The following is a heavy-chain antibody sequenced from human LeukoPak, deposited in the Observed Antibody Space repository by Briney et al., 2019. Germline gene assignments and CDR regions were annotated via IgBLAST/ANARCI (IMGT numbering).Heavy chain of an antibody. CDR3: ARGSPTYYYDSSGYYSFDY. CDR2: TYYRSKWYN. Sequence: SQTLSLTCAISGDSVSSNSAAWNWIRQSPSRGLEWLGRTYYRSKWYNDYAVSVKSRITINPDTSKNQFSLQLNSVTPEDTAVYYCARGSPTYYYDSSGYYSFDYWGQGTLVTDSS. D-gene: IGHD3-22*01. V-gene: IGHV6-1*01. J-gene: IGHJ4*02. CDR1: GDSVSSNSAA.